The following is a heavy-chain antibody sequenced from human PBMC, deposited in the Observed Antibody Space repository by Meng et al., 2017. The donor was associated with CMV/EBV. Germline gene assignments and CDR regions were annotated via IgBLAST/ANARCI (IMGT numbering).Heavy chain of an antibody. Sequence: SETLSLTCTVSGGSISSSSYYWGWIRQPPGKGLEWIGSIYYSGSTYYNPSLKSRVTISVDTSKNQFSLKLSSVTAADTALYYCARQDIVVVPAALPNWFDPWGQGTLVTVSS. D-gene: IGHD2-2*01. CDR2: IYYSGST. CDR3: ARQDIVVVPAALPNWFDP. CDR1: GGSISSSSYY. J-gene: IGHJ5*02. V-gene: IGHV4-39*01.